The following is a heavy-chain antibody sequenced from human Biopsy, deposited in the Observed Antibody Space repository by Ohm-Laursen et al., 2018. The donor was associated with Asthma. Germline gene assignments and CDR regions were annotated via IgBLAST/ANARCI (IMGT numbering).Heavy chain of an antibody. D-gene: IGHD4-17*01. V-gene: IGHV3-23*01. J-gene: IGHJ4*02. CDR3: ATFPYGDYLPLDY. CDR2: ISGSGGST. CDR1: GFTFSSYA. Sequence: SLRLSCTAPGFTFSSYAMSWVRQAPGKGLEGVSAISGSGGSTYYADSVKGRFTISRDNSKNTLYLQMNSLRAEDTAVYYCATFPYGDYLPLDYWGQGTLVTVSS.